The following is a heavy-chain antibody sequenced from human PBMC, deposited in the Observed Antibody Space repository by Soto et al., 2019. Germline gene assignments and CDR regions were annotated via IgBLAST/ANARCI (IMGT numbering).Heavy chain of an antibody. CDR3: ANDRSGSGWPTPFFGY. J-gene: IGHJ4*02. CDR1: GFTFSSYG. CDR2: ISYDGSNK. D-gene: IGHD6-19*01. Sequence: QVQLVESGGGVVQPGRSLRLSCAASGFTFSSYGMHWVRQAPGKGLEWVAVISYDGSNKYYADSVKGRFTISRDNSKNALYLQLNSRSDEDTAVYYCANDRSGSGWPTPFFGYWGQGTLVTVSS. V-gene: IGHV3-30*18.